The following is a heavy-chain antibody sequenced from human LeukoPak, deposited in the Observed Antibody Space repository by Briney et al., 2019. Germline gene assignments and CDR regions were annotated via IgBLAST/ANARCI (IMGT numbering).Heavy chain of an antibody. CDR2: ISGSGGST. D-gene: IGHD3-3*01. J-gene: IGHJ4*02. CDR3: AKGSAYADF. V-gene: IGHV3-23*01. Sequence: GGSLRLSCAASGFTFSSYVMSWVRQAPGKGLEWVSTISGSGGSTYYADSVRGRFTISRDNPKNTLSLQMNSLRAEDTAVYYCAKGSAYADFWGQGTLVTVSS. CDR1: GFTFSSYV.